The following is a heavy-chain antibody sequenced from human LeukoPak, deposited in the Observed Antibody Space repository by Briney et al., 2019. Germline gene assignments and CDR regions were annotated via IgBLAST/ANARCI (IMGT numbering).Heavy chain of an antibody. V-gene: IGHV3-21*01. D-gene: IGHD5-18*01. CDR1: GFTFSSYS. CDR3: AVTFRRGIQLWLLDY. CDR2: ISSSSSYI. J-gene: IGHJ4*02. Sequence: GGSLRLSCAASGFTFSSYSMNWVRQAPGKGLEWVSSISSSSSYIHYADSVKGRFTISRDNAKNSLYLQMNSLRAEDTAVYYCAVTFRRGIQLWLLDYWGQGALVTVSS.